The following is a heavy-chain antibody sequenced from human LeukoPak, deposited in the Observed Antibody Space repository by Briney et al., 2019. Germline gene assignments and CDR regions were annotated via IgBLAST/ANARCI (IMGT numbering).Heavy chain of an antibody. V-gene: IGHV3-23*01. D-gene: IGHD3-16*02. J-gene: IGHJ6*02. CDR2: ISASGGST. CDR1: GFTFSSYA. Sequence: GGSLRLSCAASGFTFSSYAMNWVRQAPGKGLEWVSAISASGGSTYYADSVKGRFTISRDNAKNSLYLQMNSLRAEDTALYYCAKDKSGALHPYGMDVWGQGTTVSVSS. CDR3: AKDKSGALHPYGMDV.